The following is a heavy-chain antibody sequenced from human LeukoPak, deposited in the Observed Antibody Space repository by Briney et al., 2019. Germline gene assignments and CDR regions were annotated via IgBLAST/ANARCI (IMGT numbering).Heavy chain of an antibody. CDR1: GFTFSSYA. CDR3: ARTPQHVAAAGLIDY. Sequence: RRSLRLSCAASGFTFSSYAMHWVRQAPGKGLEWVAVISYDGSNKYYADSVKGRFTISRDNSKNTLYLQMNSLRAEDTAVYYCARTPQHVAAAGLIDYWGQGTLVTVSS. V-gene: IGHV3-30*04. J-gene: IGHJ4*02. CDR2: ISYDGSNK. D-gene: IGHD6-13*01.